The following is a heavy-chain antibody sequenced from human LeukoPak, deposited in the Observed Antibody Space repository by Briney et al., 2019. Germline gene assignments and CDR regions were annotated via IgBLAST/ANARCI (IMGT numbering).Heavy chain of an antibody. D-gene: IGHD2-2*01. V-gene: IGHV4-31*03. Sequence: SQTLSLTCTVSGGSINSGGYYWSRIRQHPGKGLEWIGYIYYSGSTYYNPSLKSRVTISVDTSKNQFSLKLSSVTAADTAVYYCARYAREIRGYCSSTSCYGRFDYWGQGTLVTVSS. CDR2: IYYSGST. CDR3: ARYAREIRGYCSSTSCYGRFDY. CDR1: GGSINSGGYY. J-gene: IGHJ4*02.